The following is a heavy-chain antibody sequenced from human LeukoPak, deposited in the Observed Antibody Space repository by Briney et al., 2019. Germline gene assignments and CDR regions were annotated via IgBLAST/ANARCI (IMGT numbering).Heavy chain of an antibody. Sequence: SGGSLRLSGAASGFTFSSYAMSWVRQAPGKGLEWVSAISGSGGSTYYADSVKGRFTISRDNSKNTLYLQMNSLRAEDTAVYYCAKVLGQYSGSYYFDYWGQGTLVTVSS. CDR2: ISGSGGST. J-gene: IGHJ4*02. D-gene: IGHD1-26*01. CDR1: GFTFSSYA. CDR3: AKVLGQYSGSYYFDY. V-gene: IGHV3-23*01.